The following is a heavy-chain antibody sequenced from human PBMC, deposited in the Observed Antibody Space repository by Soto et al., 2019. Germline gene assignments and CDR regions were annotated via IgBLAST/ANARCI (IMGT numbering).Heavy chain of an antibody. CDR3: TTEEFEVDY. CDR1: GFALSSYA. Sequence: EVQLVESGGGLVKPGESLRLSCTVSGFALSSYAMTWVRQAPGKGLEWLASISSSSNFKYYGDSVKGRFIISRDNAKNSLYLQMNSLRAEDTAMYFCTTEEFEVDYWGQGTLVTVSS. V-gene: IGHV3-21*01. D-gene: IGHD3-10*01. J-gene: IGHJ4*02. CDR2: ISSSSNFK.